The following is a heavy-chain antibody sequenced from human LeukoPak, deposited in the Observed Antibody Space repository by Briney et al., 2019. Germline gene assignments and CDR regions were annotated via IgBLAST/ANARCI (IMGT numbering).Heavy chain of an antibody. V-gene: IGHV3-23*01. Sequence: QAGGSLRLSCAASGFTFSSYAMSWVRQAPGKGLEWVSAISGSGGSTYYADSVKGRFTISRDNAKNSLYLQMNSLRDEDSAAYYCARVYLERLTAGYFDHWGQGTWVTVSP. CDR1: GFTFSSYA. CDR3: ARVYLERLTAGYFDH. D-gene: IGHD2-8*01. J-gene: IGHJ4*02. CDR2: ISGSGGST.